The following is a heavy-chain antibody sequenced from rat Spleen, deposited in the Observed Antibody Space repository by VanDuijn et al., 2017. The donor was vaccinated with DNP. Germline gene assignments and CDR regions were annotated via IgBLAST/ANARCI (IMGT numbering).Heavy chain of an antibody. D-gene: IGHD3-8*01. CDR2: INYSGYT. V-gene: IGHV3-1*01. CDR3: VRGHPPRGFDY. CDR1: GYSITSNY. J-gene: IGHJ2*01. Sequence: EVQLQESGPGLVKPSQSLSLTCSVTGYSITSNYWGWIREFPGNKMEWIGHINYSGYTSYNPSLKSQISITRDTSKNQFFLQLNSVTTEDTATYYSVRGHPPRGFDYWGQGVMVTVSS.